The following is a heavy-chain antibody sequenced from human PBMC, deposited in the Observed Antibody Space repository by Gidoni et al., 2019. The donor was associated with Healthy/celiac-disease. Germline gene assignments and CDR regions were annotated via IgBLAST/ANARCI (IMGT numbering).Heavy chain of an antibody. D-gene: IGHD2-2*01. Sequence: EVQLVESGGGMVKPGGSLRLSCAASGYTFSSYSMNLVHQAPGKGLEWVSAISSISSYIYYADSVKGRFTISRDNAKNSLYLQMNSLRAEDTAVYYCARDSGTSTSRFDPWGQGTLVTVSS. CDR1: GYTFSSYS. J-gene: IGHJ5*02. CDR3: ARDSGTSTSRFDP. V-gene: IGHV3-21*01. CDR2: ISSISSYI.